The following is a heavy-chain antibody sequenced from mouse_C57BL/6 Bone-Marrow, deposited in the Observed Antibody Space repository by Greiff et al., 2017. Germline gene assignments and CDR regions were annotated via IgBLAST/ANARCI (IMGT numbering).Heavy chain of an antibody. J-gene: IGHJ2*01. CDR3: ASTGDGYFY. CDR1: GYTFTSYW. D-gene: IGHD2-3*01. V-gene: IGHV1-59*01. CDR2: IDPSDSYT. Sequence: QVQLQQPGAELVRPGTSVKLSCKASGYTFTSYWMHWVKQRPGQGLEWIGVIDPSDSYTNYNQKFKGKATLTVDTSSSTAYMQLSSLTSEDSAVYYCASTGDGYFYWGQGTTRTVSS.